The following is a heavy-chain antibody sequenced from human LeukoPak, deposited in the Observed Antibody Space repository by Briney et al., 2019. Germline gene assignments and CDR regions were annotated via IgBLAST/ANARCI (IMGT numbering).Heavy chain of an antibody. Sequence: PGGSLRLTCAASGFTFDDYGMSWVRQAPGKGLEWRSGNNSNGGSTGYADSVKGRFTISRDNSKNTLYLQMNSLRAEDTAVYYCPMLPSVAGDFDYWGQGTLVTVSS. CDR2: NNSNGGST. V-gene: IGHV3-20*04. D-gene: IGHD6-19*01. J-gene: IGHJ4*02. CDR1: GFTFDDYG. CDR3: PMLPSVAGDFDY.